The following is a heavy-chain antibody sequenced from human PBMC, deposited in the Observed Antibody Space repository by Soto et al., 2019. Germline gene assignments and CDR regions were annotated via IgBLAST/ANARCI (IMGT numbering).Heavy chain of an antibody. Sequence: EVXLLGSGGGLVQPGGSLRLSCAASGFPLSTYGMTWXXXAPGKGLEWVSAITGTGGNTYYVDSVKGRFTSSRDNSKNMLYLQVNSLRVEDTAVYYCARIRGYWYGLDVWGQGTTVTVSS. V-gene: IGHV3-23*01. J-gene: IGHJ6*02. CDR3: ARIRGYWYGLDV. CDR2: ITGTGGNT. CDR1: GFPLSTYG.